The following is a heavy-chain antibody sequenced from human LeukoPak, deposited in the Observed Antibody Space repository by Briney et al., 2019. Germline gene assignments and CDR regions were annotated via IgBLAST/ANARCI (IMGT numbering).Heavy chain of an antibody. Sequence: KTSETLSLTCTVSGGSISSYYWSWIRQPPGKGLEWIGYIYYSGSTYYNPSLKSRVTISVDTSKNQFSLKLSSVTAADTAVYYCARHGVFADSSYFDYWGQGTLVTVSS. V-gene: IGHV4-59*04. CDR2: IYYSGST. CDR3: ARHGVFADSSYFDY. D-gene: IGHD6-13*01. CDR1: GGSISSYY. J-gene: IGHJ4*02.